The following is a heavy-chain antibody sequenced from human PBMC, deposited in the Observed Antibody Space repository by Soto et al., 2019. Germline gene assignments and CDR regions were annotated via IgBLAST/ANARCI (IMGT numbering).Heavy chain of an antibody. CDR1: GGSFSGYY. V-gene: IGHV4-34*01. CDR3: ARMTRVEQWHLDY. CDR2: INHSGST. D-gene: IGHD6-19*01. Sequence: PSETLSLTCAVYGGSFSGYYWSWIRQPPGKGLEWIGEINHSGSTNYNPSLKSRVTISVDTSKNQFSLKLSSVTAADTAVYYCARMTRVEQWHLDYWGQGTLVTVSS. J-gene: IGHJ4*02.